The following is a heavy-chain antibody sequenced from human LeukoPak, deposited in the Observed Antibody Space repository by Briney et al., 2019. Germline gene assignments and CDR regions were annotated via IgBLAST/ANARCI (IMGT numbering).Heavy chain of an antibody. V-gene: IGHV1-2*02. CDR3: ARAGSRWVTATPTSPDYYYGMDV. D-gene: IGHD2-21*02. J-gene: IGHJ6*02. Sequence: ASVKVSCKASRYTFTDYYIHWVRQAPGQGLEWMGWINPNSGGTKYAQKFQGRVIMTRDTSITTPYMDLIRLTSDDTAIYYCARAGSRWVTATPTSPDYYYGMDVWGQGTTVTVSS. CDR1: RYTFTDYY. CDR2: INPNSGGT.